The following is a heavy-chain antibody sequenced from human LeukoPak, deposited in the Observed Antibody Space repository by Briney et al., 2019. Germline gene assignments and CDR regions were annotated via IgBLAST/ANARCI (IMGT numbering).Heavy chain of an antibody. CDR2: INHSGST. J-gene: IGHJ4*02. D-gene: IGHD4-17*01. V-gene: IGHV4-34*01. Sequence: PSETLSLTCAVYGGSFSGYYWSWIRQPPGKGLEWIGEINHSGSTNYNPFLKSRVTISVNTSKNQFSLKLSSVTAADTAVYYCARGYYGDPGGDYWGQGTLVTVSS. CDR1: GGSFSGYY. CDR3: ARGYYGDPGGDY.